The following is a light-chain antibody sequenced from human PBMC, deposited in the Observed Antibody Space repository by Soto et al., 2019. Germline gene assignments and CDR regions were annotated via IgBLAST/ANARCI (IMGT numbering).Light chain of an antibody. V-gene: IGKV3-11*01. CDR3: QQYYTTPFT. CDR2: DAS. J-gene: IGKJ3*01. Sequence: EIVLTQSPGTLSLSPGERATLSCRASQSASSYLAWYQQKPGQAPRLLIYDASNRATGIPARFSGSGSGTDFTLTISSLQAEDVAVYYCQQYYTTPFTFGPGTKVDIK. CDR1: QSASSY.